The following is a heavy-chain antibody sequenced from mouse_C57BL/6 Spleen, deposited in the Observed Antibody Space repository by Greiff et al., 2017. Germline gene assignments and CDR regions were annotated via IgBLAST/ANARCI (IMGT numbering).Heavy chain of an antibody. V-gene: IGHV1-76*01. D-gene: IGHD3-2*02. J-gene: IGHJ4*01. CDR1: GYTFTDYY. CDR3: AREAAQATYAMDY. Sequence: VHLVESGAELVRPGASVKLSCKASGYTFTDYYINWVKQRPGQGLEWIARIYPGRGNTYYNEKFKGKATLTAEKSSSTAYMQLSSLTSEDSAVYFCAREAAQATYAMDYWGQGTSVTVSS. CDR2: IYPGRGNT.